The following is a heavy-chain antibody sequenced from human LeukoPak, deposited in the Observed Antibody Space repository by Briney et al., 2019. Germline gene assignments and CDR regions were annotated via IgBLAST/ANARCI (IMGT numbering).Heavy chain of an antibody. Sequence: PGGSLRLSCAASGFTFSSYWMSWVRQAPGKGLEWVANIKQGGSEKYYVDSVKGRFTISRDNAKNSLYLQMNSLRAEDTAVYYCARVSHSLQWLPLGEDYWGQGTLVTVSS. CDR2: IKQGGSEK. CDR1: GFTFSSYW. V-gene: IGHV3-7*01. CDR3: ARVSHSLQWLPLGEDY. D-gene: IGHD6-19*01. J-gene: IGHJ4*02.